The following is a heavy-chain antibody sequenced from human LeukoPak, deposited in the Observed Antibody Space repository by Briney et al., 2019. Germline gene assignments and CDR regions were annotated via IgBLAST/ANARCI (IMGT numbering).Heavy chain of an antibody. CDR1: GFTFTRHW. J-gene: IGHJ4*02. D-gene: IGHD5-24*01. CDR2: IKTDGTNT. V-gene: IGHV3-74*01. CDR3: GGSEDGYIDY. Sequence: GGSLRLSCAASGFTFTRHWMHWVRQAPGKGLEWVSRIKTDGTNTIYADFVEGRFTISRDNAWNTLYLQMSSLRAGDTAVYYCGGSEDGYIDYWGQGTLVTVSS.